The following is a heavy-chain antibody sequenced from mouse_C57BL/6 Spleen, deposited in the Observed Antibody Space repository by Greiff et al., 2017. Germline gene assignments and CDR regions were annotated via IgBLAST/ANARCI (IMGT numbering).Heavy chain of an antibody. CDR1: GYTFTSYG. CDR3: ARSVYYYASFDY. Sequence: QVQLQQSGAELARPGASVKLSCKASGYTFTSYGISWVKQRTGQGLEWIGEIYPRSGNTYYNEKFKGKATLTADKSSSKAYMALRSLTSEDSAVYFCARSVYYYASFDYWGQGTPLTVSS. V-gene: IGHV1-81*01. CDR2: IYPRSGNT. J-gene: IGHJ2*01. D-gene: IGHD1-1*01.